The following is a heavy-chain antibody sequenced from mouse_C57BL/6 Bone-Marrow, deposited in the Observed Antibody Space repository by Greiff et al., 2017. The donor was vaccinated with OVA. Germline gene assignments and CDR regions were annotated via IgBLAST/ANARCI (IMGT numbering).Heavy chain of an antibody. CDR3: ASSYGYAMDY. J-gene: IGHJ4*01. Sequence: QVQLQQSGAELVRPGASVKLSCKASGYTFTDYYINWVKQRPGQGLEWIARIYPGSGNTYYNEKFKGKATLTAEKSSSTAYMQLSSLTSEDSAVYFCASSYGYAMDYWGQGTSVTVSS. D-gene: IGHD1-1*01. CDR1: GYTFTDYY. CDR2: IYPGSGNT. V-gene: IGHV1-76*01.